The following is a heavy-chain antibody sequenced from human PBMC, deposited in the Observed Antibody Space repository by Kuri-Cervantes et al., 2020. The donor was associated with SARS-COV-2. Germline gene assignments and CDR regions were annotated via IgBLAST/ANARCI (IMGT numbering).Heavy chain of an antibody. J-gene: IGHJ4*02. D-gene: IGHD5-18*01. CDR2: INPNSGGT. CDR1: GYTFTGYY. V-gene: IGHV1-2*02. Sequence: ASVKVSCKASGYTFTGYYMHWVRQAPGQGLEWMGWINPNSGGTNYAQKFQGRVTMTRDTSISTAYMELSRLRSDDTAVYYCARNRRTGGYSFGFDLWGQGTLVTVSS. CDR3: ARNRRTGGYSFGFDL.